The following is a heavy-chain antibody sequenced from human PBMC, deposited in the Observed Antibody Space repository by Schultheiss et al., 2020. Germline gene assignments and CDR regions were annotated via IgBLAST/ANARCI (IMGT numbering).Heavy chain of an antibody. CDR3: ARDPPGGYNAWYFDY. J-gene: IGHJ4*02. V-gene: IGHV3-11*01. D-gene: IGHD5-24*01. CDR1: GFTFSDYY. CDR2: ISSSGSTI. Sequence: GGSLRLSCAASGFTFSDYYMSWIRQAPGKGLEWVSYISSSGSTIYYADSVKGRFTISRDNAKNSLYLQMNSLRAEDTAVYYCARDPPGGYNAWYFDYWGQGTLVTVSS.